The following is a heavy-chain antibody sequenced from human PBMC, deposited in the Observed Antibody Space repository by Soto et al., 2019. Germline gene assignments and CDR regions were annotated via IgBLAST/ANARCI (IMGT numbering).Heavy chain of an antibody. D-gene: IGHD6-13*01. J-gene: IGHJ4*02. CDR2: IDSDVSI. V-gene: IGHV3-53*01. Sequence: PEVSLRRSGSPSGITVSSKYMSWFRQAPGIGVEVVAVIDSDVSIYYAVCVNGRFANSGDHSKNKLYLQMNSLRAEDAAVYYRAKRWGRSRWYVSFSFSEWSEGT. CDR3: AKRWGRSRWYVSFSFSE. CDR1: GITVSSKY.